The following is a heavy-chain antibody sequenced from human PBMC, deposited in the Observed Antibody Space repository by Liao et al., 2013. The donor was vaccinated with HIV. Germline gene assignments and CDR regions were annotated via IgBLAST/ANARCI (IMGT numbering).Heavy chain of an antibody. D-gene: IGHD3-10*01. J-gene: IGHJ4*02. Sequence: QVQLQESGPGLVKPSQTLSLTCTVSGGSVSSGSYHWTWIRQPAGKGLEWIGRIYTSVNTDYNPSLKSRVTISADTSKNQFSLKLSSVSAADTAVYYCASGFRGPFDYWGQGTLVTVSS. CDR2: IYTSVNT. CDR3: ASGFRGPFDY. CDR1: GGSVSSGSYH. V-gene: IGHV4-61*02.